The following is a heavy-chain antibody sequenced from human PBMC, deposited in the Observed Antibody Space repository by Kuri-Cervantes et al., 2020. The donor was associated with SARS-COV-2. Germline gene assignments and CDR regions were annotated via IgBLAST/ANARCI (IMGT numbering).Heavy chain of an antibody. Sequence: GESLKISCAASGFTFSSYSMNWVRQAPGKGLEWVSSISSSSSYIYYADSVKGRFTISRDNAKNSLYLQMNSLRAEDTAVYYCARDKDDYSNYGDYGMDVWGQGTTVTVS. CDR3: ARDKDDYSNYGDYGMDV. V-gene: IGHV3-21*01. CDR1: GFTFSSYS. D-gene: IGHD4-11*01. CDR2: ISSSSSYI. J-gene: IGHJ6*02.